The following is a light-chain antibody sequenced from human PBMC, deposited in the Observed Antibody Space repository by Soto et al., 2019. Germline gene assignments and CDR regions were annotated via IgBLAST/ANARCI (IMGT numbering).Light chain of an antibody. CDR3: QQYGSSRT. J-gene: IGKJ1*01. CDR1: RSVSAS. Sequence: EIVLTQSPATLSLSPGERATLSCRASRSVSASLAWYQLKPGQAPRLLIYGASSRATGIPDRFSGSGSGTDFTLTISRLEPEDFAVYYCQQYGSSRTFGQGTKVDIK. CDR2: GAS. V-gene: IGKV3-20*01.